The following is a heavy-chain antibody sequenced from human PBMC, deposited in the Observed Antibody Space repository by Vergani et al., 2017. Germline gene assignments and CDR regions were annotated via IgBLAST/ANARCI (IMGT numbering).Heavy chain of an antibody. Sequence: QVQLVQSGAEVKKPGSSVKVSCKASGGTFSSYAISWVRQAPGQGLEWMGGIIPIFGTANYAQKFQGRVTITADKSTSTAYMELSSLRSEDTAVYYCARTGGPTTLPYYYSGMDVWGQGTTVTVSS. V-gene: IGHV1-69*06. CDR3: ARTGGPTTLPYYYSGMDV. CDR1: GGTFSSYA. J-gene: IGHJ6*02. CDR2: IIPIFGTA. D-gene: IGHD1-26*01.